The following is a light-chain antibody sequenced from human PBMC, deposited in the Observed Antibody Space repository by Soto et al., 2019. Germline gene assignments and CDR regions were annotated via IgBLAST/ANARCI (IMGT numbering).Light chain of an antibody. CDR2: AAS. CDR3: QNYISAPQT. V-gene: IGKV1-39*01. CDR1: QSISSY. Sequence: DIQMTQSPSSLSASVGDRVTITCRASQSISSYLNWYQQKPGKAPKLLIYAASSLQSGVPSRFSGSGSGTDFTLTISSLQPEDVATFYCQNYISAPQTFGQGTKVDIK. J-gene: IGKJ1*01.